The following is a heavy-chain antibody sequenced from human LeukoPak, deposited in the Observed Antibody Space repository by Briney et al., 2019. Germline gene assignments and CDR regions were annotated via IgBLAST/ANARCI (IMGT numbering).Heavy chain of an antibody. CDR2: IKSKTDGGTT. CDR1: GFTFSNAW. CDR3: TTLASGYDFDY. D-gene: IGHD5-12*01. V-gene: IGHV3-15*01. Sequence: GGSLRLSCAASGFTFSNAWMSWVRQAPGKGLEWVGRIKSKTDGGTTDYAAPVKGRFTISRDDSKNTRYLQMNSLKTEDTAVYYCTTLASGYDFDYWGQGTLVTVSS. J-gene: IGHJ4*02.